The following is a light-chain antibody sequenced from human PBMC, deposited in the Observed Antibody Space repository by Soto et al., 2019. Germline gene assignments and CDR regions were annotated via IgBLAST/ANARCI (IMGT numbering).Light chain of an antibody. CDR2: KAS. CDR1: QSISSW. Sequence: DIQMTQSPSTLTASVGDRVTITCRASQSISSWLAWYQQKPGKAPKLLIYKASGLESGVPSRFSGSGSGTEFTLTISSLLPDDFAAYYCQHYKSYSTFGPGTKVDI. J-gene: IGKJ3*01. V-gene: IGKV1-5*03. CDR3: QHYKSYST.